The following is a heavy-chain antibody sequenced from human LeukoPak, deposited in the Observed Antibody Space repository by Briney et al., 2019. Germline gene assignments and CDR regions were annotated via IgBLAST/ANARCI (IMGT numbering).Heavy chain of an antibody. CDR2: ISSSGSTI. V-gene: IGHV3-11*01. CDR1: GFTFSDYY. CDR3: ARVRAGSSWAFGYYYYGMDV. J-gene: IGHJ6*02. D-gene: IGHD6-6*01. Sequence: GGSLRLSCAASGFTFSDYYMSWIRQAPGKGLEWVSYISSSGSTIYYADSVKGRFTISRDNAKNSLYLQMNSLRAEDTAVYYCARVRAGSSWAFGYYYYGMDVWGQGTTVTVSS.